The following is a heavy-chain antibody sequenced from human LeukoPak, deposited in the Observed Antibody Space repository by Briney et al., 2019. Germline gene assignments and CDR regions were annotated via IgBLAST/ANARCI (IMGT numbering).Heavy chain of an antibody. Sequence: GGSLRLSCAASGFTLSSYSMNWVRQAPGKGLEWISYIDSDTYGNTIYYPHTVKGRFTISRDNAKNSLYLQMDSLRAEDTAVYYCARGGSSRAPGAFDIWGQGTMVTVSS. CDR3: ARGGSSRAPGAFDI. D-gene: IGHD6-13*01. CDR1: GFTLSSYS. CDR2: IDSDTYGNTI. V-gene: IGHV3-48*01. J-gene: IGHJ3*02.